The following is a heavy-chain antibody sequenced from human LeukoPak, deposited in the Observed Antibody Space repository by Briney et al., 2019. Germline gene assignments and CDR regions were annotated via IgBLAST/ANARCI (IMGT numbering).Heavy chain of an antibody. CDR1: GFTFSSSD. CDR2: IGTAGDT. J-gene: IGHJ3*01. CDR3: AREQGWYTSQRGAFDF. D-gene: IGHD6-19*01. Sequence: GSLKLSCAASGFTFSSSDMHWVRQAPGKGLEWVSGIGTAGDTYYADSVKGRFTISRGNGQNSLYLQMNSLRAGDTAVYYCAREQGWYTSQRGAFDFWGQGTVVTVSS. V-gene: IGHV3-13*01.